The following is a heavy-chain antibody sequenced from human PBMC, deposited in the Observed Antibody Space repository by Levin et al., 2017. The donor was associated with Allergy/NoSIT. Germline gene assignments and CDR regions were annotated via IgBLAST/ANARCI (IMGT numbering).Heavy chain of an antibody. CDR3: ARRMTTVVSHHDY. J-gene: IGHJ4*02. Sequence: SETLSLTCTVSGGSISSSGDYWGWIRQPPGKGLEWIGSIYYSGSTYYNPSLKSRVTVSVDTSKNQFSLKLSSVTAADTAVYYCARRMTTVVSHHDYWGQGTLVTVSS. V-gene: IGHV4-39*01. CDR2: IYYSGST. D-gene: IGHD4-23*01. CDR1: GGSISSSGDY.